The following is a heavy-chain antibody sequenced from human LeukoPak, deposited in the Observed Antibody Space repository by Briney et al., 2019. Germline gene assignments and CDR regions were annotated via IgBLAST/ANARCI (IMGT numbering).Heavy chain of an antibody. CDR2: ITSAGRAI. D-gene: IGHD5-12*01. J-gene: IGHJ4*02. CDR3: ASDIVATSGDF. Sequence: PGGSLRLSCAASGFTFSDFYMSWIRQAPGKGLEWVSYITSAGRAIYYADSVQGRFTISRDNARNSLYLQMSGLRAEDTAVYYCASDIVATSGDFWGQGTLVTVSS. CDR1: GFTFSDFY. V-gene: IGHV3-11*01.